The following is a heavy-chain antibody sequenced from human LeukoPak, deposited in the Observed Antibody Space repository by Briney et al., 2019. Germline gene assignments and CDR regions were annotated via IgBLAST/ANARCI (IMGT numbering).Heavy chain of an antibody. CDR3: ARGRELSYFDY. CDR1: GGSIXYXX. J-gene: IGHJ4*02. D-gene: IGHD1-7*01. Sequence: SETLSLTCTVSGGSIXYXXXSXXXQTPGXXLEWIGHIFYSGTTNYNPSLKSRVTISVDTSKNHFSLKLSSVTAADTAMYYCARGRELSYFDYWSQGTLVTVSS. V-gene: IGHV4-59*08. CDR2: IFYSGTT.